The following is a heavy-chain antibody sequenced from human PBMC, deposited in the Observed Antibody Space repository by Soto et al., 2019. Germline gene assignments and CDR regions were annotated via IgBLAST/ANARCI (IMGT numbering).Heavy chain of an antibody. V-gene: IGHV4-30-2*01. CDR2: VYHTGST. CDR3: ASGGLIYDHSGYSLPNWFDP. J-gene: IGHJ5*02. D-gene: IGHD3-22*01. Sequence: TLSVTGSVSGVSISMGNYSWSWIRQPPGKGLEWIGFVYHTGSTYYNPSLKSRVTMSVDRSRNQFYLSLRSVTVADTAVYFCASGGLIYDHSGYSLPNWFDPWGQGTLVTVSS. CDR1: GVSISMGNYS.